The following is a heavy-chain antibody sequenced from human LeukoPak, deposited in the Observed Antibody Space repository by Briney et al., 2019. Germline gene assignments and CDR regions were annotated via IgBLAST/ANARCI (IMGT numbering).Heavy chain of an antibody. J-gene: IGHJ4*02. V-gene: IGHV4-39*01. D-gene: IGHD1-7*01. CDR1: GYSISGSTYY. CDR3: ARLNYGQNSRD. CDR2: VYHSGST. Sequence: PSETLSLTCTVSGYSISGSTYYWGWIRQPPGKGLEWIGSVYHSGSTYYNPSLKSRLIMSVDLSKNQFSLKLTSVTAADTAMYYCARLNYGQNSRDWGQGTLVTVSS.